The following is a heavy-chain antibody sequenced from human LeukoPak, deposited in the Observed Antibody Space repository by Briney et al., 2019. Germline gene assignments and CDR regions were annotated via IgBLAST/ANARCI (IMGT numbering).Heavy chain of an antibody. CDR1: GFTVSSNY. J-gene: IGHJ6*02. CDR3: ARDRVRRWDNGMDV. CDR2: IYSGGST. D-gene: IGHD5-24*01. Sequence: PGGSLRLSCAASGFTVSSNYMSWVRQAPGKGLEWVSVIYSGGSTYYADSVKGRFTISRDKSKNTLYLQMNSLRAEDTAVYYCARDRVRRWDNGMDVWGQGTTVTVSS. V-gene: IGHV3-53*01.